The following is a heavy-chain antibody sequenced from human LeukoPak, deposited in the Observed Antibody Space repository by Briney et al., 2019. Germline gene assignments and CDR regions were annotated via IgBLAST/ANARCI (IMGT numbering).Heavy chain of an antibody. CDR3: AKEVCTGGSCPYNFDS. CDR1: GFSVSNNY. V-gene: IGHV3-53*01. Sequence: GGSLRLSCAASGFSVSNNYVSWVRQAPGKGLEWVSVIYSGGSTFYADSVKGRFTISRDNSKNTLFLQMNSLRAEDTAVYYCAKEVCTGGSCPYNFDSWGQGTLVTVSS. D-gene: IGHD2-8*02. J-gene: IGHJ4*02. CDR2: IYSGGST.